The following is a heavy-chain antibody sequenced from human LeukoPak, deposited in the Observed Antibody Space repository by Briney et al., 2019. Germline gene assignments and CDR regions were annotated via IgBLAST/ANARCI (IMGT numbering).Heavy chain of an antibody. D-gene: IGHD3-16*01. J-gene: IGHJ4*02. CDR1: GGTFSSYA. V-gene: IGHV1-69*13. CDR2: IIPIFGTA. Sequence: SVKVSCKASGGTFSSYAISWVRQAPGQGLEWMGGIIPIFGTANYAQKFQGRVTITADESTSTAYMELSSLRSEDTAVYYCARDEQYQLMILDFWGQGTLITVSS. CDR3: ARDEQYQLMILDF.